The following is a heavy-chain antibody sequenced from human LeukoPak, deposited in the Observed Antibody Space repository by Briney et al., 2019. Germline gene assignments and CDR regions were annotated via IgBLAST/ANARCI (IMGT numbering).Heavy chain of an antibody. CDR2: TYYRSKWYY. J-gene: IGHJ4*02. Sequence: SQTLSLTCAISGDSVSSNTATWHWLRQSPSRGLEWLGRTYYRSKWYYDYAVSVKSRITINQDTSMNQFSLQLKSVTPEDTAVYYCARAGNGFHDYWGQGALVTVSS. D-gene: IGHD2-8*01. V-gene: IGHV6-1*01. CDR3: ARAGNGFHDY. CDR1: GDSVSSNTAT.